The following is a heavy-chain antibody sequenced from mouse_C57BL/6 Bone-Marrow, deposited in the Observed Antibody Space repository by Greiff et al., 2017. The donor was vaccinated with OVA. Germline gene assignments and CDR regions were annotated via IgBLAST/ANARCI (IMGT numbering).Heavy chain of an antibody. Sequence: VQLQQPGAELVKPGASVKMSCKASGYTFTSYWLTWVKQRPGQGLEWIGDIYPGSGSTNYNEKFKSKATLTVDTSSSTAYMQLSSLTSEDSAVYYCARRYYGSSWYFDVWGTVTTVTVSS. CDR3: ARRYYGSSWYFDV. V-gene: IGHV1-55*01. CDR2: IYPGSGST. J-gene: IGHJ1*03. CDR1: GYTFTSYW. D-gene: IGHD1-1*01.